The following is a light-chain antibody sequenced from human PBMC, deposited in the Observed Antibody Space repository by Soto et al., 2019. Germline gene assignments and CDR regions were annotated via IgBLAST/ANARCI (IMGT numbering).Light chain of an antibody. CDR2: AAS. V-gene: IGKV1-9*01. CDR3: QQLNSYPF. J-gene: IGKJ3*01. CDR1: QGISSY. Sequence: DIQLTQSPSFLSASVGDRVTITCRASQGISSYLAWYQQKPGKAPKLLIYAASTLQSGVPSRFSGSGPGTDFTLTISSLQPEDFATYYCQQLNSYPFFGPGTKVDIK.